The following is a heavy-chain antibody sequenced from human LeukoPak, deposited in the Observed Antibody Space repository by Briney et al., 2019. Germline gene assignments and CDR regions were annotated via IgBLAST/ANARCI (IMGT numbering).Heavy chain of an antibody. CDR1: GGSISSGSYY. CDR3: ARDTDWFDP. Sequence: SQTLSLTCTVAGGSISSGSYYWSWIRQPAGNGLEWIGRIYTSGSTNYNPSLKSRVTISVDTSKNQFSLKLSSVTAADTAVYYCARDTDWFDPWGQGTLVTVSS. V-gene: IGHV4-61*02. D-gene: IGHD2-8*02. J-gene: IGHJ5*02. CDR2: IYTSGST.